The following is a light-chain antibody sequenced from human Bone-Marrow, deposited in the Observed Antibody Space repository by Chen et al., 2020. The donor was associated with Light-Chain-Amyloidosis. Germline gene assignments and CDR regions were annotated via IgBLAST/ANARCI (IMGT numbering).Light chain of an antibody. CDR3: QSADSSGTYEVI. Sequence: YELTQPPSVSVSPGQTARTTCPGDDLPTKYAYWYQQKPGQAPVLVIHRDTERPSGISERFSGSSSGTTATLTISGVQAEDEADYHCQSADSSGTYEVIFGGGNKLTVL. CDR2: RDT. J-gene: IGLJ2*01. V-gene: IGLV3-25*03. CDR1: DLPTKY.